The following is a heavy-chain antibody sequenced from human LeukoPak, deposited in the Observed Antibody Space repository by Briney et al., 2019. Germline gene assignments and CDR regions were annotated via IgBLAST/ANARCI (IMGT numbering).Heavy chain of an antibody. Sequence: ASVKVSCKASGYTFTGYYMHWVRQAPGQGLEWMGWINPNSGGTNYAQKFQGRVTVTRDTSISTAYMELSRLRSDDTAVYYCARATRAPWVADDAFDIWGQGTMVTVSS. CDR3: ARATRAPWVADDAFDI. J-gene: IGHJ3*02. CDR1: GYTFTGYY. V-gene: IGHV1-2*02. CDR2: INPNSGGT. D-gene: IGHD1-26*01.